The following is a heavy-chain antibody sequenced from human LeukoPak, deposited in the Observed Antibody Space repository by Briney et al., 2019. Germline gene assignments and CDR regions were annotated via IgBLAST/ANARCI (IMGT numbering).Heavy chain of an antibody. J-gene: IGHJ6*03. CDR1: GFTFSSYN. V-gene: IGHV3-21*01. D-gene: IGHD3-16*02. Sequence: GGSLRLSCAASGFTFSSYNMNWVRQAPGKGLEWVPSISSSDSYIYYADSVKGRFTISRDNAKNSLFLQMNSLRAEDTAVYYCARDLLGYNYYYMDVWGKGTTVTVSS. CDR3: ARDLLGYNYYYMDV. CDR2: ISSSDSYI.